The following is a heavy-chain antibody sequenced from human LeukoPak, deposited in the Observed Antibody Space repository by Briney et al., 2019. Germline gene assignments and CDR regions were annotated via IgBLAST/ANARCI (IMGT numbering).Heavy chain of an antibody. Sequence: PGGSLRLSCAASGFTFSRHGMHWVRQAPGKGQEWVAFIRYDGSNKYYADSVKGRFTISRDNSKNTLSLQMNSLRAEDTAVYYCAKGSFYCSGNTCPQYYYYMDVWGKGTTVTVSS. V-gene: IGHV3-30*02. CDR3: AKGSFYCSGNTCPQYYYYMDV. D-gene: IGHD2-2*01. CDR1: GFTFSRHG. CDR2: IRYDGSNK. J-gene: IGHJ6*03.